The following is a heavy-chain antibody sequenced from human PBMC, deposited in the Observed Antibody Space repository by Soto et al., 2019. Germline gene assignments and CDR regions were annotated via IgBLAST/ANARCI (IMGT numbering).Heavy chain of an antibody. J-gene: IGHJ5*02. CDR3: ARDGSKTLRDCFDP. D-gene: IGHD4-17*01. V-gene: IGHV4-4*07. Sequence: PSETLSLTCSVSGGSMSKFYWSWIRKTAGKGLEWMGRVYATGTSDYNPSLRSRIAMSVDISKKTFSLRLRSVTAAETGVYYCARDGSKTLRDCFDPWGQGILVT. CDR2: VYATGTS. CDR1: GGSMSKFY.